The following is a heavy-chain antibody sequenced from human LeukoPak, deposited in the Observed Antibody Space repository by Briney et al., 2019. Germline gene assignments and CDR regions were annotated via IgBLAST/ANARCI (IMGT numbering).Heavy chain of an antibody. D-gene: IGHD1-26*01. J-gene: IGHJ4*02. V-gene: IGHV1-2*02. Sequence: WASVKVSCKASGYTFTGYYMYRLRQAPGQGLEWMGWINPNSGDTDYAEKFLGRVTMTRDTSITTAYMELTSLRFDDTAFYYCATQSVSGSQTDLDYWGQGTLVTVSS. CDR1: GYTFTGYY. CDR2: INPNSGDT. CDR3: ATQSVSGSQTDLDY.